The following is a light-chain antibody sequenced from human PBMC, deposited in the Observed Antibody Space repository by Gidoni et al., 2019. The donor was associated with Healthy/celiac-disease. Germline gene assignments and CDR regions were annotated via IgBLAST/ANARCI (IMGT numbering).Light chain of an antibody. CDR1: QSVSSY. CDR3: QQRSNWPLT. CDR2: DAS. V-gene: IGKV3-11*01. Sequence: EIVLTQSPATRSLSPGERATLSCRASQSVSSYLAWYQQKPGQAPRLLIYDASNRATGIPAMFSGSGSGTDFTLTISSLEPEDFAVYYCQQRSNWPLTFXQXTKLXIK. J-gene: IGKJ2*01.